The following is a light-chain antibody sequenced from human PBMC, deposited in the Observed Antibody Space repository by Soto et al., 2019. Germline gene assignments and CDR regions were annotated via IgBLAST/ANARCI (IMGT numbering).Light chain of an antibody. J-gene: IGLJ1*01. CDR3: TSSTSDSLYV. CDR1: NSDVGTYNY. CDR2: EVS. Sequence: QSVLAQPPSASGSPGQSVTITCTGTNSDVGTYNYVSWYQQHPGKAPKLMIYEVSNRPSGVSNRFSGSKSGNTASLTISGLLAEDEADYFCTSSTSDSLYVFGTGTKLTVL. V-gene: IGLV2-14*01.